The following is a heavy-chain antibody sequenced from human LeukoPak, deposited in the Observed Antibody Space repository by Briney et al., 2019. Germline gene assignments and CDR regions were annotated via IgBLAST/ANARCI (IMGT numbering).Heavy chain of an antibody. V-gene: IGHV4-34*01. J-gene: IGHJ4*02. CDR3: ARGPMDRSMISTYFDY. Sequence: PSETLSLTRAVYGGSFSGYYWSWIRQPPGKGLEWIGEINHSGSTNYNPSLKSRVTISVDTSKNQFSLKLSSVTAADTAVYYCARGPMDRSMISTYFDYWGQGTLVTVSS. CDR2: INHSGST. D-gene: IGHD3-22*01. CDR1: GGSFSGYY.